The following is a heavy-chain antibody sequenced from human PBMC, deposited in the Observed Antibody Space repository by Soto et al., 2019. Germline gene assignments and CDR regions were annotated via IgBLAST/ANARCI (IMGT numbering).Heavy chain of an antibody. CDR2: IYSDGTT. CDR3: AILRN. CDR1: GFSVSSNY. Sequence: HGGSLGISCAASGFSVSSNYMNWVRQAPGKGLEWLSIIYSDGTTYYADSVKGRFTISRDNFKNTLYLQMNNLRAEDTAVYYCAILRNWGHGTLVTVSS. V-gene: IGHV3-53*01. J-gene: IGHJ4*01.